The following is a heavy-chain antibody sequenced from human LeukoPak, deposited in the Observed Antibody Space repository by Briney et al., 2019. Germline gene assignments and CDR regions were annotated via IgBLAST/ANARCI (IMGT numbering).Heavy chain of an antibody. V-gene: IGHV1-24*01. CDR1: GYTLTELS. D-gene: IGHD5-18*01. CDR3: ATVYRRGYSYGLDY. Sequence: EASVKVSCKVSGYTLTELSMHWLRQAPGKGLEWMGGFDPEDGETIYAQKFQGRVTMTEDTSTDTAYMELSSLRSEDTAVYYCATVYRRGYSYGLDYWGQGTLVTVSS. J-gene: IGHJ4*02. CDR2: FDPEDGET.